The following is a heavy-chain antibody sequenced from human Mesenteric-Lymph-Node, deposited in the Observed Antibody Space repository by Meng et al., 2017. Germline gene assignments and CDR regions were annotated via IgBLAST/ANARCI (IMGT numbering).Heavy chain of an antibody. Sequence: GESLKISCAASGFTFSSHWMHWVRQAPGKGLVWVSRINSDGSSASYADSVKGRFTISRDNAKNTLYLQMNSLRAEDAAVYYCARGYSGSYRVDYWGQGTLVTVSS. CDR1: GFTFSSHW. J-gene: IGHJ4*02. CDR3: ARGYSGSYRVDY. CDR2: INSDGSSA. D-gene: IGHD1-26*01. V-gene: IGHV3-74*01.